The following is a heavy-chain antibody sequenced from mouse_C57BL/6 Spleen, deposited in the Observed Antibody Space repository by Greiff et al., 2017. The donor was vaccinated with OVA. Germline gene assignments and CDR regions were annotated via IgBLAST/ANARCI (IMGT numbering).Heavy chain of an antibody. CDR2: IDPEDGET. Sequence: EVQLQQSGAELVKPGASVKLSCTASGFNIKDYYMHWVKQRTEQGLEWIGRIDPEDGETKYATKFQGKATITADTSSNTAYLQLSSLTSEDTAVYYCASGGYYGAYWGQGTLVTVSA. J-gene: IGHJ3*01. V-gene: IGHV14-2*01. D-gene: IGHD1-1*01. CDR3: ASGGYYGAY. CDR1: GFNIKDYY.